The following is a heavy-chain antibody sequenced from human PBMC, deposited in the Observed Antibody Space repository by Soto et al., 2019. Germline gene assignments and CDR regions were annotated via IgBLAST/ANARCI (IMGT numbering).Heavy chain of an antibody. J-gene: IGHJ4*02. V-gene: IGHV4-59*01. Sequence: PSETLSLTCTVSGGSISTYYWSRIRQPPGKGLEWIGYIYYSGSTNYNPSLKSRLTISVDTSKNQFSLKLSSVTAADTAVYYCARRWGGNFDYWGQGTLVTVSS. CDR1: GGSISTYY. D-gene: IGHD3-16*01. CDR2: IYYSGST. CDR3: ARRWGGNFDY.